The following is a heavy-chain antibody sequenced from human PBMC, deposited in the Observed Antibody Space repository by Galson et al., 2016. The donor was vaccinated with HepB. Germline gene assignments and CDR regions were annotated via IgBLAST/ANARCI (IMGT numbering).Heavy chain of an antibody. CDR2: IYNTDST. D-gene: IGHD1-14*01. CDR3: ARGTPWRAFDF. V-gene: IGHV4-38-2*02. J-gene: IGHJ3*01. CDR1: GDSISRSYF. Sequence: ETLFLTCTVSGDSISRSYFWGWNRQPPGKGLEWIGNIYNTDSTYYNPSLKSRVTISADTSKNQYSLLMRSVSAEATAVYYCARGTPWRAFDFWGQGTMLTVSS.